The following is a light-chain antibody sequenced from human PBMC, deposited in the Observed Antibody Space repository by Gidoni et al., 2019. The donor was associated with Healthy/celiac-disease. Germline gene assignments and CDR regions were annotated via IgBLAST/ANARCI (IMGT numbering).Light chain of an antibody. CDR3: QQLNSYPLT. CDR2: AAS. Sequence: DIQLTQSPSFLSASVGDRVTITCRASQGISSYLAWYQQKPGKAPKLLIYAASTLQSGVPSRFSCSGSVTEFTLTIISLQPEDFATYYCQQLNSYPLTFGGGTKVEIK. CDR1: QGISSY. J-gene: IGKJ4*01. V-gene: IGKV1-9*01.